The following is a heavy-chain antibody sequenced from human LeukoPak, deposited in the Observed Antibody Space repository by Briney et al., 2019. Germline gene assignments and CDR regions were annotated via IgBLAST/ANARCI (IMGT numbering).Heavy chain of an antibody. CDR1: GYIFTNYA. J-gene: IGHJ3*02. V-gene: IGHV7-4-1*02. CDR3: ARPPTPYYYDSSTYPDDAFDI. Sequence: ASVKVSCKASGYIFTNYAMNWVRQAPGQGLEWMGWINTNTGNPTYAQGFTGRFVFSLDTSVSTAYLQISSLKAEDTAVYYCARPPTPYYYDSSTYPDDAFDIWGQGTMVSVSS. CDR2: INTNTGNP. D-gene: IGHD3-22*01.